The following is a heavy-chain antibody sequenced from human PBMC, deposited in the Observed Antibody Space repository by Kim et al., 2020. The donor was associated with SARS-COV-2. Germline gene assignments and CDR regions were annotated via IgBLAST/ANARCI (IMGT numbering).Heavy chain of an antibody. J-gene: IGHJ4*02. CDR2: FYYGTST. CDR3: ATDPGGWDYFDS. V-gene: IGHV4-31*03. D-gene: IGHD1-26*01. Sequence: SETLSLTCTVSGGSISSYCYYWSWNRQRPGKGRVGIMYFYYGTSTNYYPSSRSRVSISVATKKNQFSVMLGSVADTATADCSCATDPGGWDYFDSWVQGT. CDR1: GGSISSYCYY.